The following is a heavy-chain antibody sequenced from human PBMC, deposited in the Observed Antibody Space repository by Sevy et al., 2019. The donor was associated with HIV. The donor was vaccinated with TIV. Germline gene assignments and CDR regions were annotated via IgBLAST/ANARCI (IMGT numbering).Heavy chain of an antibody. CDR1: GGSISNYF. CDR2: IYYSGST. Sequence: SETLSLTCTVSGGSISNYFWSWIRQPPGKGLEWIGYIYYSGSTNYNPSLKSRITISVDTSKNQFSLKLSSVTAADTAVYYCARGSIGVFGDFDYWGQGTLVTVSS. J-gene: IGHJ4*02. D-gene: IGHD6-19*01. CDR3: ARGSIGVFGDFDY. V-gene: IGHV4-59*01.